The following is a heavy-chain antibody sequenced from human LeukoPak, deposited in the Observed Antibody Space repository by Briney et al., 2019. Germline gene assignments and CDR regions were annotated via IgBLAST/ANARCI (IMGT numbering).Heavy chain of an antibody. CDR1: RYTFTSYG. J-gene: IGHJ5*02. CDR2: ISDYNGNT. CDR3: ARCWYPEGWFDP. Sequence: ASVKVSCKASRYTFTSYGISWVRQAPGQGLEWMGWISDYNGNTNYAQKLQGRVTMTTDTSTSTAYMELRSLRSDDTAVYYCARCWYPEGWFDPWGQGTLVTVSS. V-gene: IGHV1-18*01. D-gene: IGHD6-13*01.